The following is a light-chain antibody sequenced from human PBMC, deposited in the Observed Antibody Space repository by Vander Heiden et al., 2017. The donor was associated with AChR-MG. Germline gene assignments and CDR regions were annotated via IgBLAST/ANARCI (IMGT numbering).Light chain of an antibody. J-gene: IGLJ3*02. V-gene: IGLV2-14*01. Sequence: QSALTQPASVSGSPGQSITISCTGTSSDVGDYDYVSWFQQHPGKAPKLVIYEVKNRPSGVSSRFSGSKSGNTASLTISGLQAEDEADYYCNSYTRTSTWVFGGGTKLTVL. CDR3: NSYTRTSTWV. CDR1: SSDVGDYDY. CDR2: EVK.